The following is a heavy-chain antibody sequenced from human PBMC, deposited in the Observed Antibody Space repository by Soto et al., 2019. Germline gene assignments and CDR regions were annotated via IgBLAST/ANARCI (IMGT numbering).Heavy chain of an antibody. Sequence: GGSLRLSCAASGFTFSSYIMNWVRQAPGKGLEWVSSISSSSSYIYYADSVKGRFTISRDNAKNSLYLQMNSLRAENTAVYYCARDGGRFGELLSQNKRVSYYYMDVWGKGTTVTVSS. J-gene: IGHJ6*03. V-gene: IGHV3-21*01. D-gene: IGHD3-10*01. CDR3: ARDGGRFGELLSQNKRVSYYYMDV. CDR2: ISSSSSYI. CDR1: GFTFSSYI.